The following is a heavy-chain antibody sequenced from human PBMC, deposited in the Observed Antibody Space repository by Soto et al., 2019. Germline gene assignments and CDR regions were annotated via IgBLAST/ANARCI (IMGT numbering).Heavy chain of an antibody. CDR3: AKVQSVVVAAMSWFDP. CDR1: GYTFTGYY. Sequence: QVQLVQSGAEVKKPGASVKVSCKASGYTFTGYYMHWVRQAPGQGREWMGWINPNSGGTNYAQKFQGRVTMTRDTSISTAYMELSRLRSDDTAVYYCAKVQSVVVAAMSWFDPWGQGTLFTVSS. CDR2: INPNSGGT. V-gene: IGHV1-2*02. D-gene: IGHD2-15*01. J-gene: IGHJ5*02.